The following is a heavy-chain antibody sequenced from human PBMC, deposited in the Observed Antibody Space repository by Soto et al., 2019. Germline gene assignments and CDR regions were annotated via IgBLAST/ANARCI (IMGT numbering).Heavy chain of an antibody. D-gene: IGHD3-3*01. Sequence: GGSLRLSCAASGFTFDDYAMHWVRQAPGKGLEWVSGISWNSGSIGYADSVKGRFTISRDNAKNSLYLQMNSLRAEDTAVYYFATLRFLEWLSNYYYGMDVWGQGTTVTVSS. V-gene: IGHV3-9*01. CDR2: ISWNSGSI. CDR1: GFTFDDYA. J-gene: IGHJ6*02. CDR3: ATLRFLEWLSNYYYGMDV.